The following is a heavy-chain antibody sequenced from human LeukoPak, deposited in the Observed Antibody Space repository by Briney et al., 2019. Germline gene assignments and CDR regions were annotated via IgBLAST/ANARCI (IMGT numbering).Heavy chain of an antibody. V-gene: IGHV3-23*01. CDR3: AKGSSGWYGDY. D-gene: IGHD6-19*01. J-gene: IGHJ4*02. CDR1: GFTFSSYV. CDR2: ISDSGGNT. Sequence: GGSLRVSCAASGFTFSSYVMSWVRQAPGKGLEWVSSISDSGGNTYYADSVKGRFTISRDNSKNTLYLQMNSLRAEDTAVYYCAKGSSGWYGDYWGQGTLVTVSS.